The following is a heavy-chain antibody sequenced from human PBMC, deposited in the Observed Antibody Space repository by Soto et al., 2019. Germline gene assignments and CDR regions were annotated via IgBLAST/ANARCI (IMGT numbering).Heavy chain of an antibody. CDR1: GGSISSYY. D-gene: IGHD3-22*01. CDR3: AREGVYYYDSSGYYNWFDP. CDR2: IYTSGST. V-gene: IGHV4-4*07. Sequence: SETLSLTCSVSGGSISSYYWSWIRQPAGKGLEWIGRIYTSGSTNYNPPLKSRVTMSVDTSKNQFSLKLRSVTAADTAVYYCAREGVYYYDSSGYYNWFDPWGQGTLVTVSS. J-gene: IGHJ5*02.